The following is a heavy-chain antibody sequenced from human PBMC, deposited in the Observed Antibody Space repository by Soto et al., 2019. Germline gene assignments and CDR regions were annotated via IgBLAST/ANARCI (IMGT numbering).Heavy chain of an antibody. D-gene: IGHD6-13*01. CDR1: GGSISSSNW. J-gene: IGHJ6*02. CDR2: IYHSGST. V-gene: IGHV4-4*02. CDR3: ARESYSSSWYGYYYYGMDV. Sequence: LETLSLTCAVSGGSISSSNWWSWVRQPPGKGLEWIGEIYHSGSTNYNPSLKSRVTISVDKSKNQFSLKINSVTAADTAVYYCARESYSSSWYGYYYYGMDVWGQGTTVTVSS.